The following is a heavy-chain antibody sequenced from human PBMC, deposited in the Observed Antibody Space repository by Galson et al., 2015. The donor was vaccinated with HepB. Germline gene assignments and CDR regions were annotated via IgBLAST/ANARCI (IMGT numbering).Heavy chain of an antibody. D-gene: IGHD3-22*01. Sequence: SVKVSCKASGYIFTSYGITWVRQAPGRGLEWMGWISAYNGNTNYTQKLQGRVTMTTDTSTSTAYMELRSLRSDDTAMYYCARDTLYYYDSTGYRNWGQGTLVTVAS. J-gene: IGHJ4*02. CDR1: GYIFTSYG. CDR2: ISAYNGNT. CDR3: ARDTLYYYDSTGYRN. V-gene: IGHV1-18*01.